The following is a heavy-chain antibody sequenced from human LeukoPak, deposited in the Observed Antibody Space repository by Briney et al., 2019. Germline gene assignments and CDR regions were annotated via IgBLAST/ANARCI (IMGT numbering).Heavy chain of an antibody. D-gene: IGHD6-13*01. V-gene: IGHV3-74*01. CDR3: ARDPGYSSSWTDLFDP. Sequence: GGSLRLSCAASGFTFSSYWMHWVRQAPGKGLVWVSRINSDGSSTSYADSVKGRFTISRHNAKNTLYLQMNSLRAEDTAVYYCARDPGYSSSWTDLFDPWGQGTLSPSPQ. J-gene: IGHJ5*02. CDR1: GFTFSSYW. CDR2: INSDGSST.